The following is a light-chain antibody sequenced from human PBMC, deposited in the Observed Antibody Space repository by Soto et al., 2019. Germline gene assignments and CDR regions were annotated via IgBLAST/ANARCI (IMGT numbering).Light chain of an antibody. CDR2: LNSDDSH. J-gene: IGLJ3*02. V-gene: IGLV4-69*01. Sequence: QSVLTQSPSASASLGASVKLTCTLSSGHSSYAIAWHQQRPEKGPRYLMKLNSDDSHTRGDGIPDRFSGSSSGAERYLTISSLQSEDEADYYCQTWDTGIRVFGGGTKVTVL. CDR1: SGHSSYA. CDR3: QTWDTGIRV.